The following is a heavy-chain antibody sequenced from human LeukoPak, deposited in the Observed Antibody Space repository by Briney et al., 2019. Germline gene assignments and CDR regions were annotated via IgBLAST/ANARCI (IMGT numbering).Heavy chain of an antibody. Sequence: PGASVKVSCKASGYSFTTHGISWVRQAPGQGLEWMGWISSYSTYTTYAQKFQGRVTMTTDTSTSTAYMELRSLRSDDTAVYYCARVFGIRYYYDSSGLDYWGQGTLVTVSS. CDR3: ARVFGIRYYYDSSGLDY. D-gene: IGHD3-22*01. J-gene: IGHJ4*02. CDR2: ISSYSTYT. CDR1: GYSFTTHG. V-gene: IGHV1-18*01.